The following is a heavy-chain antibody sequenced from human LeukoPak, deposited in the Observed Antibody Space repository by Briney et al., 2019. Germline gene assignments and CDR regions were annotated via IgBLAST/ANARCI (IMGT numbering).Heavy chain of an antibody. D-gene: IGHD3-22*01. CDR2: IYYSGST. J-gene: IGHJ4*02. V-gene: IGHV4-59*01. Sequence: SETLSLTCTVSGGSISSYYWSWIRQPPGKGLEWIGYIYYSGSTNYNPSLKSRLTISVDTSKNQFSLKLTSVTAADTAVYYCATAGGHSSGYYFHPAIPLHWGRGTLVTVPS. CDR3: ATAGGHSSGYYFHPAIPLH. CDR1: GGSISSYY.